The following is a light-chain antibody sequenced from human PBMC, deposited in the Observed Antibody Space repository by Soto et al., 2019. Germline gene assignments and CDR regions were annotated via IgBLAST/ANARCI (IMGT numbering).Light chain of an antibody. J-gene: IGKJ4*01. CDR2: GAS. V-gene: IGKV3-20*01. CDR3: QQYDISLT. Sequence: EIVLTQSPGTLSLSPGERATLSCRASQSVNSSYLAWYQQKPGQAPRLLIYGASSRATGIPDRFSGSGSGTDFTLTISRLEPEDFAVYYCQQYDISLTFGGGTKVEIK. CDR1: QSVNSSY.